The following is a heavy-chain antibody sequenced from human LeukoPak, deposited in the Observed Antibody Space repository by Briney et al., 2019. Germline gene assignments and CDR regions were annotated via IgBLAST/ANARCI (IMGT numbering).Heavy chain of an antibody. CDR3: ATRAAAGKLSFDY. CDR2: ISGSGGST. D-gene: IGHD6-13*01. CDR1: GFTFSSYA. Sequence: GGSLRLSCAASGFTFSSYAMSWVRQAPGKGLEWVSAISGSGGSTYYADSVKGQFTISRDNSKNTLYLQMNSLRAEDTAVYYCATRAAAGKLSFDYWGQGTLVTVSS. J-gene: IGHJ4*02. V-gene: IGHV3-23*01.